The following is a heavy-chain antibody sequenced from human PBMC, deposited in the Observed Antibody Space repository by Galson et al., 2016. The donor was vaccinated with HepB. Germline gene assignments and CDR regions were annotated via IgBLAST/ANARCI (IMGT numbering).Heavy chain of an antibody. CDR3: STLTYDVPSFDH. V-gene: IGHV3-15*01. CDR1: GLTFTKAW. J-gene: IGHJ5*02. D-gene: IGHD5-12*01. Sequence: SLRLSCAASGLTFTKAWMNWVRQAPGKGLEWVGRIKPKSDRGTADYAAPVKGRFTISRDDSKNVLYLQMNSLKSADSAVYYCSTLTYDVPSFDHWGLGTLVAASS. CDR2: IKPKSDRGTA.